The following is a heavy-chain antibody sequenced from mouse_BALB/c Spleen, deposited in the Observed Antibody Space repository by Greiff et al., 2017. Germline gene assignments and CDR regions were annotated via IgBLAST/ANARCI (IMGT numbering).Heavy chain of an antibody. Sequence: VQLQQSGPELEKPGASVKISCKASGYSFTGYNMNWVKQSNGKSLEWIGNIDPYYGGTSYNQKFKGKATLTVDKSSSTAYMQLKSLTSEDSAVYDCVMITTRYYAMDYWGQGTSVTVSS. V-gene: IGHV1-39*01. J-gene: IGHJ4*01. CDR3: VMITTRYYAMDY. CDR1: GYSFTGYN. D-gene: IGHD2-4*01. CDR2: IDPYYGGT.